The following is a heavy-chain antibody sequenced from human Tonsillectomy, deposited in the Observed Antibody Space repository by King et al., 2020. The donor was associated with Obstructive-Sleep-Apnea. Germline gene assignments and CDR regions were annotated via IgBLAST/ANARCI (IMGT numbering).Heavy chain of an antibody. J-gene: IGHJ4*02. CDR2: IISGGKT. CDR1: VFTFSSYA. Sequence: VQLVESGGGLVQPGGSLKLSCVTSVFTFSSYAMSWVRQAPGKGLEWVSSIISGGKTYYADSVKGRFTISPDNSKNTLYLQMNSLRAEDTAVYYCAKDIGTTVNRDYWGQGTLVTVSS. D-gene: IGHD4-17*01. V-gene: IGHV3-23*04. CDR3: AKDIGTTVNRDY.